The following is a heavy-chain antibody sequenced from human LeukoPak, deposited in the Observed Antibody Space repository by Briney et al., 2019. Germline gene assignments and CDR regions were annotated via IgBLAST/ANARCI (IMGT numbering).Heavy chain of an antibody. CDR3: ARDLQLFDYYYGMDV. CDR2: IYTSGST. CDR1: GGSTSSDY. Sequence: SETLSLTCTVSGGSTSSDYWSWIWQPAGKGLEWIGRIYTSGSTNYNPSLKSRVTMSVDTSKNQFSLKLSSVTAADTAVYYCARDLQLFDYYYGMDVWGQGTTVTVSS. V-gene: IGHV4-4*07. D-gene: IGHD5-18*01. J-gene: IGHJ6*02.